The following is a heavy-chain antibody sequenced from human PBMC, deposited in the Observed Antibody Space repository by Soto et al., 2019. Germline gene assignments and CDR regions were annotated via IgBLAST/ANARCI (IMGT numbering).Heavy chain of an antibody. CDR3: AKLRGDILVVVAATLDAFDI. CDR1: GFTFSSYG. V-gene: IGHV3-30*18. D-gene: IGHD2-15*01. J-gene: IGHJ3*02. Sequence: GGSLRLSCAASGFTFSSYGMHWVRQAPGKGLEWVAVISYDRSNKYYADYVKGQFTISRDNSKNTLFLQMNSLRAEDTAVYYFAKLRGDILVVVAATLDAFDIWGQGTMVTVSS. CDR2: ISYDRSNK.